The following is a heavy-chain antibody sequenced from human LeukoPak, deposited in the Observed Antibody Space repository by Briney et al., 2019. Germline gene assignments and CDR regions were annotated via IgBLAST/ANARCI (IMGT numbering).Heavy chain of an antibody. CDR1: GFTFNSYA. J-gene: IGHJ4*02. CDR2: IKPKTDGETT. CDR3: ITPLPYSAQ. D-gene: IGHD2-21*01. Sequence: GGSLRLSCAASGFTFNSYATTWVRQAPGKGLEWVGRIKPKTDGETTEYAAPVKGRFSISRDDSKNMLYLQMNSLKTEDTAVYYCITPLPYSAQGGQGTLVTVSS. V-gene: IGHV3-15*01.